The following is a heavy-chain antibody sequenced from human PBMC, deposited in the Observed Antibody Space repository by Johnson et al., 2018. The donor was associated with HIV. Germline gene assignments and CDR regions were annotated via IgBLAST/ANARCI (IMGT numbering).Heavy chain of an antibody. CDR1: GFTFSSYD. D-gene: IGHD1-26*01. V-gene: IGHV3-13*01. CDR2: IGTAGDT. CDR3: ARGAVGGTTYAFDI. Sequence: VQLVESGGGLKQPGGSLRLSCAASGFTFSSYDMHWVRQATGKGLEWVSAIGTAGDTYYPGSVKGRFTISRENAKNSLYLQMNSLRAEDTALYYCARGAVGGTTYAFDIWGQGTLVTVSS. J-gene: IGHJ3*02.